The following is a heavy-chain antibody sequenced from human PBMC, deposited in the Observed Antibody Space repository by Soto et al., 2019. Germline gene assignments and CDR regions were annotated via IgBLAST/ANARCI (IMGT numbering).Heavy chain of an antibody. CDR2: IYPGDSDT. CDR1: GYSFTSYL. CDR3: ARLDGSGWSHYYYGMDV. V-gene: IGHV5-51*01. J-gene: IGHJ6*02. Sequence: GESRKISCKGAGYSFTSYLIGWVRQMPGKGLEWMGIIYPGDSDTRYSPSFQGQVTISADKSISTAYLQWSSLKASDTAMYYCARLDGSGWSHYYYGMDVWGQGTTVTVSS. D-gene: IGHD6-19*01.